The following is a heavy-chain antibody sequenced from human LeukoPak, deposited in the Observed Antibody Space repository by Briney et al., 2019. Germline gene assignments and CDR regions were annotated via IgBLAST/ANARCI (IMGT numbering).Heavy chain of an antibody. CDR3: ARDGYCTNGVCPYYYYGMDV. Sequence: PSQTLSLTCTVSGGSISSGDYYWSWIRQPPGKGLEWIGYIYYSGSTYYNPSLKSRVTISVDTSKNQFSLKLSSVTAADTAVYYCARDGYCTNGVCPYYYYGMDVWGQGTTVTVSS. CDR1: GGSISSGDYY. J-gene: IGHJ6*02. D-gene: IGHD2-8*01. V-gene: IGHV4-30-4*01. CDR2: IYYSGST.